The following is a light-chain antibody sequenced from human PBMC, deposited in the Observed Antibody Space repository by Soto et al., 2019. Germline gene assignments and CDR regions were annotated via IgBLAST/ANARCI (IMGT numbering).Light chain of an antibody. Sequence: DIQMTQSPSTLSASVGDRVTITCRASQGIGRRLAWYQEKPGKAPKLLIYEVSTLEGGVPSRFRGSGSGTEFALTISSRQPDDFATYYCQQYSAFSAITFGQGTRLDIK. CDR3: QQYSAFSAIT. V-gene: IGKV1-5*03. CDR1: QGIGRR. J-gene: IGKJ5*01. CDR2: EVS.